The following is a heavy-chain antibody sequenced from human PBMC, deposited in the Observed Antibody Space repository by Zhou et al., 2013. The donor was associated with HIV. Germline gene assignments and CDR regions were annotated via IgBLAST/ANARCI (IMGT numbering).Heavy chain of an antibody. J-gene: IGHJ4*02. D-gene: IGHD2-21*02. V-gene: IGHV1-18*04. CDR3: ATGTAFHY. CDR2: ISTFNGNR. Sequence: QVQLVQSGPEVKKPGASVKVSCKTSGYTFTTYGISWVRQAPGQGLEWMGWISTFNGNRNYAQKFQGRVTMTRDTSFSTAYMDLSRLKSDDTAVYYCATGTAFHYWGQGTLVTVSS. CDR1: GYTFTTYG.